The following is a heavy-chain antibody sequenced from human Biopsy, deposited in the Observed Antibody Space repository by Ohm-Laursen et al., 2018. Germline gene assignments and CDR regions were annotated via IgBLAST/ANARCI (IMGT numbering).Heavy chain of an antibody. CDR1: GYTLNELS. Sequence: SVKVSCKVSGYTLNELSMHWVRQVPGKGLEWMGGFAPENGKTVYAQNFQARVSLTEDTSTDTAYMELRSLRSEDTAVYYCAADMNVWNVNYWGQGTQVTVSS. V-gene: IGHV1-24*01. CDR2: FAPENGKT. CDR3: AADMNVWNVNY. J-gene: IGHJ4*02. D-gene: IGHD1-1*01.